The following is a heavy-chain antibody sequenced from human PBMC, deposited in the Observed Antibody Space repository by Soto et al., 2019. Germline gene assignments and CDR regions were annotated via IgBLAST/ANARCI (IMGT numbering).Heavy chain of an antibody. CDR1: GGTFSSYA. V-gene: IGHV1-69*13. CDR2: IIPIFGTA. D-gene: IGHD5-18*01. Sequence: ASVKVSCKASGGTFSSYAISWVRQAPGQGLEWMGGIIPIFGTANYAQKFQGRVTITADESTSTAYMELSSLRSEDTAVYYCARVDLGYSYNFDYWGQETLVTVSS. CDR3: ARVDLGYSYNFDY. J-gene: IGHJ4*02.